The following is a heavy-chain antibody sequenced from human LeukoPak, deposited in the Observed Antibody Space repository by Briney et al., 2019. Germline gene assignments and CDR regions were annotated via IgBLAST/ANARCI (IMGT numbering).Heavy chain of an antibody. CDR2: IYYSGST. D-gene: IGHD5-18*01. CDR1: GGSISSYY. J-gene: IGHJ6*02. Sequence: SETQSLTCTVSGGSISSYYWSWIRQPPGKGLEWIGYIYYSGSTNYNPSLKSRVTISVDTSKNQFSLKLSSVTAADTAVYYCARDVGYSYGYAYYYYGMDVWGQGTTVTVSS. CDR3: ARDVGYSYGYAYYYYGMDV. V-gene: IGHV4-59*01.